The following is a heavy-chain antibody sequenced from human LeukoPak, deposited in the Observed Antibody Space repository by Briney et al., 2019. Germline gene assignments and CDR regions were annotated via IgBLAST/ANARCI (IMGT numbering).Heavy chain of an antibody. V-gene: IGHV3-64*01. D-gene: IGHD6-13*01. CDR1: GFTFSSYA. CDR2: ISSNGGST. J-gene: IGHJ4*02. CDR3: ARETPYSSSWTVFDY. Sequence: GGSLRLSCAASGFTFSSYAMYWVRQAPGKGLEYVSAISSNGGSTYYANSVKGRFTISRDNAKNSLYLQMNSLRAEDTAVYYCARETPYSSSWTVFDYWGQGTLVTVSS.